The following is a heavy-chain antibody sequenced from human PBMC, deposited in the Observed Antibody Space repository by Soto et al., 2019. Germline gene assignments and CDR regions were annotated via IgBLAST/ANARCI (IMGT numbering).Heavy chain of an antibody. Sequence: HLVESGGGLVKPGGSLRLSCVASGFPFSSFSLNWIRQAPGKGLEWVSSIGRVSTYIYYADSVKGRFTISRDISRNTVFLQMDSLRAEDTAVYYCAKDRQYPRDYFHYWGQGTLVTVSS. D-gene: IGHD4-4*01. CDR3: AKDRQYPRDYFHY. CDR2: IGRVSTYI. V-gene: IGHV3-21*04. J-gene: IGHJ4*02. CDR1: GFPFSSFS.